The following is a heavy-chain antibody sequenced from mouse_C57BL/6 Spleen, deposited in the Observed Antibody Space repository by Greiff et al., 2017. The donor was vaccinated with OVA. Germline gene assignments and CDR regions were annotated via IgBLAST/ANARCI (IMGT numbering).Heavy chain of an antibody. J-gene: IGHJ4*01. CDR2: ISSGSSTI. V-gene: IGHV5-17*01. D-gene: IGHD2-1*01. CDR1: GFTFSDYG. CDR3: ARGRAYGNYNAMEY. Sequence: DVKLVESGGGLVKPGGSLKLSCAASGFTFSDYGMHWVRQAPEPGLEWVAYISSGSSTIYYADTVKGRFTISRDNAKNTLFLQMTSLRSEDTAMYYCARGRAYGNYNAMEYWGQGTSVTVAS.